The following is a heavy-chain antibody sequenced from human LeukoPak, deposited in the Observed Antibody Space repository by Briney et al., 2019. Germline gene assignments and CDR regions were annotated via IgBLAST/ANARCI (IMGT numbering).Heavy chain of an antibody. V-gene: IGHV6-1*01. J-gene: IGHJ4*02. CDR1: GDSVSSNSTA. Sequence: SQTLSLTCAISGDSVSSNSTAWNWIRQSPSRGLEWLGRTYYRSKWSKDYAVSVKSRITINPDTSNNQLSLQLNSVTPEDTAVYYCARPLDTDLREWGQGTLVTVSS. D-gene: IGHD5-18*01. CDR2: TYYRSKWSK. CDR3: ARPLDTDLRE.